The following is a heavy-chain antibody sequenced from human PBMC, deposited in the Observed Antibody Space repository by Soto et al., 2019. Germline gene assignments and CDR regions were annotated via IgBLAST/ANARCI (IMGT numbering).Heavy chain of an antibody. CDR1: HYTFTSYG. CDR2: ISSQNGNT. CDR3: ARDRHYYPSDRLDY. Sequence: ASVKVSCKASHYTFTSYGVSWVRQAPGQGLEWMGWISSQNGNTVYAQNFQGRVTLTTDTSTSTAFMELRSLQSDDTALYYCARDRHYYPSDRLDYWGQGTLVTVSS. D-gene: IGHD3-10*01. V-gene: IGHV1-18*01. J-gene: IGHJ4*02.